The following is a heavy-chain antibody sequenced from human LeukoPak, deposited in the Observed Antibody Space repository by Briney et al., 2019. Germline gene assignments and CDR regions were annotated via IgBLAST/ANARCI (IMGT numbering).Heavy chain of an antibody. V-gene: IGHV4-38-2*02. CDR2: ISHRGSP. D-gene: IGHD3-16*01. Sequence: ASETLSLTCIVSGYSISSDYCWGWIRQAPGKGLEWIGSISHRGSPYYNPSLQSRVTMSADTPNKQFSLRLSSVTAADTAVYYCARQGASDYWGQGTLVTVSS. CDR3: ARQGASDY. CDR1: GYSISSDYC. J-gene: IGHJ4*02.